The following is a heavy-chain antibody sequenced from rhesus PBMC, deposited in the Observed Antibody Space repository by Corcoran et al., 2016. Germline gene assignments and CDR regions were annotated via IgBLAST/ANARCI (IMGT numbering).Heavy chain of an antibody. Sequence: QVKLQQWGEGLVKPSETLSLTCAVYGCSISGYYWSWIRQPPGKGLEWVGNIDGNSASTNYNPSLKNRVTISKDTSKNQFSLKLSSVTAADTAVYYCARRRRGYSSWSYWGQGVLVTVSS. CDR1: GCSISGYY. CDR2: IDGNSAST. V-gene: IGHV4-73*01. J-gene: IGHJ4*01. CDR3: ARRRRGYSSWSY. D-gene: IGHD6-13*01.